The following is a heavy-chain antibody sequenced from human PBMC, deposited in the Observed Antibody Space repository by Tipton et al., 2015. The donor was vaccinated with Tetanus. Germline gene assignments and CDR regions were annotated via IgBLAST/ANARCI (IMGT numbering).Heavy chain of an antibody. J-gene: IGHJ4*02. CDR1: DGSISVFY. Sequence: TLSLTCTVSDGSISVFYWSWIRQTPGKGLEWIAYISDSGKTSYNPSLKSRVSVSLDAAKRQFSLILRAVTPAVRALYFCARGVMGTAVLGCLVHWGPGAQVTVSS. V-gene: IGHV4-59*01. CDR2: ISDSGKT. D-gene: IGHD2-21*02. CDR3: ARGVMGTAVLGCLVH.